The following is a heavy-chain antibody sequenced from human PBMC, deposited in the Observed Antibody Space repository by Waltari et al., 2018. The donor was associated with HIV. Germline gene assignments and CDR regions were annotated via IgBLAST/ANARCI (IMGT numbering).Heavy chain of an antibody. Sequence: QVQLVQSGAEVKKPGASVKVSCKASGYPFPSYDIHGVRQSTGQGLGWMGWMNPNRCNTGYAQKFKGRVTMTRNTSITTAYMELSSLRSEDTAVYYCARGFFMGSRWSGLGVDPWGQGTMVTVSP. CDR2: MNPNRCNT. CDR3: ARGFFMGSRWSGLGVDP. J-gene: IGHJ5*02. V-gene: IGHV1-8*01. D-gene: IGHD6-13*01. CDR1: GYPFPSYD.